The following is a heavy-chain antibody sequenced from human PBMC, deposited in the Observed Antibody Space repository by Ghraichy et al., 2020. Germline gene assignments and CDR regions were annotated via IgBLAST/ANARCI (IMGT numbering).Heavy chain of an antibody. CDR1: GFTFDDYA. CDR2: ISGDGGST. CDR3: AKDSDGITMVRGVMAV. J-gene: IGHJ6*04. Sequence: GESLNISCVASGFTFDDYAMHWVRQAPGKGLEWVSLISGDGGSTYYADSVKGRFTISRDNSKNSLYLQMNSLRTEDTALYYCAKDSDGITMVRGVMAVWGKGTTVTVSS. D-gene: IGHD3-10*01. V-gene: IGHV3-43*02.